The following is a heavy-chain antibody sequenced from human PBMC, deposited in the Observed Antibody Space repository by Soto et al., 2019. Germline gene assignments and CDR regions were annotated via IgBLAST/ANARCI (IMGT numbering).Heavy chain of an antibody. CDR2: IIPIFGTA. CDR1: GGTFSSYA. CDR3: ARGGYCSGGSCYRGLIAGGMDV. J-gene: IGHJ6*02. Sequence: QVQLVQSGAEVKKPGSSVKVSCKASGGTFSSYAISLVRQAPGQGLEWMGGIIPIFGTANYAQKFQGRVTIPADESTSTAYMELSSLRSEDTAVYYCARGGYCSGGSCYRGLIAGGMDVWGQGTTVTVSS. V-gene: IGHV1-69*01. D-gene: IGHD2-15*01.